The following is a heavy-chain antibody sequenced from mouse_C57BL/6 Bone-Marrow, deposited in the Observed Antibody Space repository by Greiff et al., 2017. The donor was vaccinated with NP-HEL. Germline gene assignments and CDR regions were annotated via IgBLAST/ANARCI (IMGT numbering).Heavy chain of an antibody. CDR1: GYTFTSYG. J-gene: IGHJ3*01. V-gene: IGHV1-81*01. CDR2: IYPRSGNT. Sequence: VQLQQSGAELARPGASVKLSCKASGYTFTSYGISWVKQRTGQGLEWIGEIYPRSGNTYYNEKFKGKATLTADKSSSTAYMELRSLTSEDSAVYFWASRGDYDGGAWFAYWGQGTLVTVSA. D-gene: IGHD2-4*01. CDR3: ASRGDYDGGAWFAY.